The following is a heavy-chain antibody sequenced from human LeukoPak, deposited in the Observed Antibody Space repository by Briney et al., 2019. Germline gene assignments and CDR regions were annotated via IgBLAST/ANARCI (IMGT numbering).Heavy chain of an antibody. V-gene: IGHV4-59*01. J-gene: IGHJ5*02. CDR3: ARARTGFDL. CDR2: IYYTGST. Sequence: SETLSLTCTVSGGSISNDYRSWIRQPPGKGLECIGYIYYTGSTNYNPSLKSRVTISVDTSKNQLSLKLSSVTAADSAVYYCARARTGFDLWGQGALVTVSS. D-gene: IGHD1-1*01. CDR1: GGSISNDY.